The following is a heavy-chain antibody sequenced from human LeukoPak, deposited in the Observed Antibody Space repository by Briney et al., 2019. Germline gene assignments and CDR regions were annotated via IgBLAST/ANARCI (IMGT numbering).Heavy chain of an antibody. V-gene: IGHV3-48*03. CDR2: ISSSGSTI. CDR3: ARDKVVLWFGESQSYSYYGMDV. CDR1: GFTFSSYE. Sequence: GGSLRLSCAASGFTFSSYEMNWVRQAPGKGLEWVSYISSSGSTIYYADSVKGRFTISRDNAKNSLYLQMNSLRAEDTAVYYCARDKVVLWFGESQSYSYYGMDVWGKGTTVTVSS. D-gene: IGHD3-10*01. J-gene: IGHJ6*04.